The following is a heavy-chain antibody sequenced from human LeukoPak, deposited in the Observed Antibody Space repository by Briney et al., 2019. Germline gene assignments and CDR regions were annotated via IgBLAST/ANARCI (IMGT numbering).Heavy chain of an antibody. J-gene: IGHJ4*02. D-gene: IGHD3-3*01. V-gene: IGHV1-18*01. CDR2: ISAYNGNT. Sequence: ASVKVSCKASGYTFTSYGISWVRQAPGQGLEWMGWISAYNGNTNYAQKLQGRVTMTTDTSTSTAYMELRSLRSDDTAVYYCARATYYDFWSGYGVLDYWGQGTLSPSPQ. CDR3: ARATYYDFWSGYGVLDY. CDR1: GYTFTSYG.